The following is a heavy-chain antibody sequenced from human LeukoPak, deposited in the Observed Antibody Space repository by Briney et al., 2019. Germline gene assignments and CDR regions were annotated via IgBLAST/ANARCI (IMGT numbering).Heavy chain of an antibody. CDR1: GFTFSSYA. D-gene: IGHD3-3*01. CDR2: ISGSGGST. J-gene: IGHJ6*03. CDR3: ANPVELFLEWSGTYYYYMDV. Sequence: PGGSLRLSCAASGFTFSSYAMSWVRQAPGKGLEWVSAISGSGGSTYYADSVKGRFTISRDNSKNTLYLQMNILRAEDTAVCYCANPVELFLEWSGTYYYYMDVWGKGTTVTVSS. V-gene: IGHV3-23*01.